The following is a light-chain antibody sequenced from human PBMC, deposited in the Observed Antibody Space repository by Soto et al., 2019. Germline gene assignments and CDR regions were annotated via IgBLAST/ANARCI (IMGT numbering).Light chain of an antibody. Sequence: DIQMTQSPSPLSASVGGRVTITCRASQTIRSYLNWYQQKPGEAPKLLIYAASRLQSGVPSRFSGSGSGTDFTLTIITLQPEDIATYYCQQSYSTPRFGGGTKVDIK. V-gene: IGKV1-39*01. J-gene: IGKJ4*01. CDR3: QQSYSTPR. CDR2: AAS. CDR1: QTIRSY.